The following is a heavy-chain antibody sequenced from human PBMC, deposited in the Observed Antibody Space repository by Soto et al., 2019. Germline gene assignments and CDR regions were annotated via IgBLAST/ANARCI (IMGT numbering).Heavy chain of an antibody. V-gene: IGHV3-9*01. J-gene: IGHJ6*02. CDR2: ISWNSGSI. D-gene: IGHD1-26*01. CDR1: GFTFDDSA. Sequence: PGGSLRLSCAASGFTFDDSAMHWVRQAPGKGLEWVSGISWNSGSIGYADSVKGRFTISRDNAKNSLYLQMNSLRAEDTAVYYCAKDVVVGATTGLGDYYYYYGMDVWGQGTTVTVSS. CDR3: AKDVVVGATTGLGDYYYYYGMDV.